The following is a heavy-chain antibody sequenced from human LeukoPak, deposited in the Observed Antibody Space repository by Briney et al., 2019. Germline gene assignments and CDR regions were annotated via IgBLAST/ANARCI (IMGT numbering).Heavy chain of an antibody. V-gene: IGHV1-2*02. CDR2: INHNSGGT. CDR1: GYTFTAYY. D-gene: IGHD2-2*01. CDR3: ARDGGWYQLPYWFDP. J-gene: IGHJ5*02. Sequence: ASVKLSCKASGYTFTAYYMHWVRQAPGQGLEWMGWINHNSGGTDYAQKFQGRVTMTRDTSISTVYMELSRLRSDDTAVYYCARDGGWYQLPYWFDPWGQGTLVPVSS.